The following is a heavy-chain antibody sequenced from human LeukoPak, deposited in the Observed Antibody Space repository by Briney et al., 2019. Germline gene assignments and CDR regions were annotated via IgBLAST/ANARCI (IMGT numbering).Heavy chain of an antibody. V-gene: IGHV4-39*07. J-gene: IGHJ4*02. D-gene: IGHD3-16*01. Sequence: PSGTPSLSCTVSGGSIRGSSYYWGWVRPPPGKGLEWIGSIYYSGSTYYNPSLKSRVTISVDTSKNQFSLKLSSVTAADTAVYYCARDLGAFDYWGQGTLVTVSS. CDR2: IYYSGST. CDR3: ARDLGAFDY. CDR1: GGSIRGSSYY.